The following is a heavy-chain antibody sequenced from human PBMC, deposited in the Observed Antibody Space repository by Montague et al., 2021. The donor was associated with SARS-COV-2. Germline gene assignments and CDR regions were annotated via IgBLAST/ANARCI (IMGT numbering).Heavy chain of an antibody. CDR3: ARGRRQLCDLVVVPTAIARYCDVFGY. Sequence: KKNRGITNYNPSLKSRVTISVYTSKNQFSLKLSSVTAADTAVYYCARGRRQLCDLVVVPTAIARYCDVFGYWGKGTLGTVSS. J-gene: IGHJ4*02. D-gene: IGHD2-2*01. CDR2: KKNRGIT. V-gene: IGHV4-34*01.